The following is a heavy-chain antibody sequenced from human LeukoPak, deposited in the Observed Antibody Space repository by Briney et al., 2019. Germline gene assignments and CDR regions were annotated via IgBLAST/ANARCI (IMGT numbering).Heavy chain of an antibody. CDR2: ISGSGGST. CDR3: AKYRARITMVRGAIFDP. J-gene: IGHJ5*02. Sequence: GGSLRLSCAASGFTFSSYAMSWVRQAPGKGLEWVSAISGSGGSTYYADSVKGRFTTSRDNSKNTLYLQMNSLRAEDTAVYYCAKYRARITMVRGAIFDPWGQGTLVTVSP. D-gene: IGHD3-10*01. V-gene: IGHV3-23*01. CDR1: GFTFSSYA.